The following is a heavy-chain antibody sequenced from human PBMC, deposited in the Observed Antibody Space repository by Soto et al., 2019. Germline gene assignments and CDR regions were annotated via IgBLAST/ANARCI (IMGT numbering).Heavy chain of an antibody. CDR2: INPSGGST. CDR1: GYTFTSYY. CDR3: ARAPLNFDWLYAGRL. J-gene: IGHJ4*02. Sequence: GASVKVSCKASGYTFTSYYMHWVRQAPGQGLEWMGIINPSGGSTSYAQKFQGRVTMTRDTSTSTVYMELSSLRSEDTAVYYCARAPLNFDWLYAGRLWGQGTLVTVSS. V-gene: IGHV1-46*03. D-gene: IGHD3-9*01.